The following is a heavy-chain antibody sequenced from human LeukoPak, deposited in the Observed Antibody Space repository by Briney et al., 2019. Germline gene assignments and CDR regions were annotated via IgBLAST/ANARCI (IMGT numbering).Heavy chain of an antibody. D-gene: IGHD6-6*01. CDR3: ARRGYSSSPDY. CDR1: GGSFSGYY. J-gene: IGHJ4*02. V-gene: IGHV4-34*01. Sequence: SETLSLTCAVYGGSFSGYYWSWIRQPPGKGLEWIGEINHSGSTNYNPSLKSRVTISVDTSKNQFSLKLSSVTAADTAVYYCARRGYSSSPDYWGQGTLVTFSS. CDR2: INHSGST.